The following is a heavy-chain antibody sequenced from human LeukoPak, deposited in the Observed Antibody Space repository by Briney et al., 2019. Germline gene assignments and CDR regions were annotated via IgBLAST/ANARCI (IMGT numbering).Heavy chain of an antibody. V-gene: IGHV4-34*01. CDR1: GGSFSGYY. CDR3: GRGLGVYYGV. J-gene: IGHJ4*02. D-gene: IGHD3-22*01. Sequence: SEALSLTCAVYGGSFSGYYWSWIRQPPGKGLEWIGEINHSGSTNYNPSLKSRVTISVDTSKNQFSLKLSSVTAADTAVYYCGRGLGVYYGVWGQGTLVTVSS. CDR2: INHSGST.